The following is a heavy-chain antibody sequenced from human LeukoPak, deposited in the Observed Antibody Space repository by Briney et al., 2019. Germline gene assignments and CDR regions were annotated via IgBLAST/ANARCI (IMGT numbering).Heavy chain of an antibody. J-gene: IGHJ2*01. Sequence: QAGGSLRLSCAASEFTFTSYEMNWVRQAPGKGLQWVSYVSSSGSTIYYADSVKGRFTISRDNAKNSLYLQMNSLRAEDTGIYYCARGAYRIAAAGTWYFDPWGRGTLVTVSS. D-gene: IGHD6-13*01. CDR1: EFTFTSYE. CDR3: ARGAYRIAAAGTWYFDP. CDR2: VSSSGSTI. V-gene: IGHV3-48*03.